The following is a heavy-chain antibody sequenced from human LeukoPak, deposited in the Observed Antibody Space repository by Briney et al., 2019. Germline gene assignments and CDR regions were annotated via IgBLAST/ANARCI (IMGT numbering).Heavy chain of an antibody. D-gene: IGHD5-12*01. CDR2: IIPIFGTA. J-gene: IGHJ4*02. V-gene: IGHV1-69*05. Sequence: SVKVSCKDSGGTFISYAISWVRQAPGQGLEWMGGIIPIFGTANYAQKLQGRVTITTDESTSTAYMELSSLRSEDTAVYYFVRDTRTVMSGYDYGYFDYWGQGTLVTVSS. CDR1: GGTFISYA. CDR3: VRDTRTVMSGYDYGYFDY.